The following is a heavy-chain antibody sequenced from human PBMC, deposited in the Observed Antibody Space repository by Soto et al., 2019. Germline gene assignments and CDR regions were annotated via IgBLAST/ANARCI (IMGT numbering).Heavy chain of an antibody. J-gene: IGHJ5*02. Sequence: GGSLRLSCAASGFTFSSYSMNWVRQAPGKGLEWVSYISSSSSTIYYADSVKGRFTISRDNAKNSLYLQMNSLRGEDTAVYYCARGSYTSTGSWGQGTLVTVSS. CDR2: ISSSSSTI. CDR1: GFTFSSYS. D-gene: IGHD3-16*01. V-gene: IGHV3-48*01. CDR3: ARGSYTSTGS.